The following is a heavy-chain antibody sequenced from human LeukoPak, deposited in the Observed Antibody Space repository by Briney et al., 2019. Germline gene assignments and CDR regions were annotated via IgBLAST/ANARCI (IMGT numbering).Heavy chain of an antibody. CDR2: ISSSSSTI. CDR3: ARDSITIFGVVIT. V-gene: IGHV3-48*02. J-gene: IGHJ5*02. CDR1: GFTFSSYS. Sequence: GGSLRLSCAASGFTFSSYSMNWVRQAPGKGLEWVSYISSSSSTIYYADSVKGRFTISRDNAKNSLYLQMNSRRDEDTAVYYCARDSITIFGVVITWGQGTLVTVSS. D-gene: IGHD3-3*01.